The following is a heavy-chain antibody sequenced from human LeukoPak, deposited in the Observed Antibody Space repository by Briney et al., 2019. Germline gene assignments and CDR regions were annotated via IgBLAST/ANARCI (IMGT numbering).Heavy chain of an antibody. D-gene: IGHD5-24*01. V-gene: IGHV1-2*02. CDR1: GYTFTGYY. Sequence: ASVKVSCKASGYTFTGYYMHWVRQAPGQGLEWMGWIYPNSGATKYAQKFQGRVTMTRDTSISTAYMELSRLTSDDTAVYYCARATHVQRWLQSLYWGQGTLVTVSS. CDR3: ARATHVQRWLQSLY. CDR2: IYPNSGAT. J-gene: IGHJ4*02.